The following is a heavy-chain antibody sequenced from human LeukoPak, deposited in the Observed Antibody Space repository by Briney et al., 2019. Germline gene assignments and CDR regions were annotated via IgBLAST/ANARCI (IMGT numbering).Heavy chain of an antibody. CDR3: AASPPGGPFDY. CDR2: ISRDSRTI. V-gene: IGHV3-21*01. D-gene: IGHD3-16*01. J-gene: IGHJ4*02. CDR1: GFTFSSYS. Sequence: GESLRLSCAASGFTFSSYSVNWVGQAPGKGLEGVSIISRDSRTIIYADSVKGRFTISRDNAKNSLYLQMNSLRAEDTAVYFCAASPPGGPFDYWGQGALVSVSS.